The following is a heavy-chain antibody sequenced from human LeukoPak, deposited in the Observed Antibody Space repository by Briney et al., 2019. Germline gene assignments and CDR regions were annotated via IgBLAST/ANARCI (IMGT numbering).Heavy chain of an antibody. D-gene: IGHD2-15*01. CDR2: INPNSGDT. CDR1: GYTFTGYY. J-gene: IGHJ4*02. V-gene: IGHV1-2*02. Sequence: ASVKVSCKASGYTFTGYYIHWVRQAPGQGLEWMGWINPNSGDTNYAQKFQGRVTITRDTSASTAYMELSSLRSEDTAVYYCARAYCSGGSCYPIDYWGQGTLVTVSS. CDR3: ARAYCSGGSCYPIDY.